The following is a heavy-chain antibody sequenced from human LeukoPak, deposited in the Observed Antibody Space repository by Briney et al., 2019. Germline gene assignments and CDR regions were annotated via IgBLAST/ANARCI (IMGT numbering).Heavy chain of an antibody. D-gene: IGHD3-3*01. CDR2: ISGSGGRT. V-gene: IGHV3-23*01. J-gene: IGHJ4*02. Sequence: GGPLRLSCAATGFSFSVYAMSWVRQAPGKGLEWVSSISGSGGRTYYTNSVKGRFTISRENFKNTVYLEMNNLGAEDTALYYCAKGGQDFDFWRFDYWGQGNLVIVSS. CDR3: AKGGQDFDFWRFDY. CDR1: GFSFSVYA.